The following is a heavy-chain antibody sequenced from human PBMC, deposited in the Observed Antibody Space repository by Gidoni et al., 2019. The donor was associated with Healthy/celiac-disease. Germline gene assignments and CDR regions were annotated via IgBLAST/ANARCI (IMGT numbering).Heavy chain of an antibody. Sequence: QVQLQESGPGLVKPSGTLSLTCAVSGGSISSSNWWSWVRQPPGKGLEWIGEIYHSGSTNYNPSLKSRVTISVDKSKNQFSLKLSSVTAADTAVYYCARVYWPPNDYGDYGNPYDYWGQGTLVTVSS. D-gene: IGHD4-17*01. V-gene: IGHV4-4*02. J-gene: IGHJ4*02. CDR1: GGSISSSNW. CDR2: IYHSGST. CDR3: ARVYWPPNDYGDYGNPYDY.